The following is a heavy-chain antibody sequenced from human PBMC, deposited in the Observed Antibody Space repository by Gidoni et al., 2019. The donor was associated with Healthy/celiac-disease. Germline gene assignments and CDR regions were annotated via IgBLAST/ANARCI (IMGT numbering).Heavy chain of an antibody. V-gene: IGHV4-34*01. CDR3: ARGDLRGYCSSTSCHYYYYGMDV. CDR1: RGSFSGYY. D-gene: IGHD2-2*01. CDR2: INHSGST. J-gene: IGHJ6*02. Sequence: QVQLQQWGAGLLKPSETLSLTCAVYRGSFSGYYWSWTRQPPGKGLEWIGEINHSGSTNYNPSLKSRVTISVDTSKNQFSLKLSSVTAADTAVYYCARGDLRGYCSSTSCHYYYYGMDVWGQGTTVTVSS.